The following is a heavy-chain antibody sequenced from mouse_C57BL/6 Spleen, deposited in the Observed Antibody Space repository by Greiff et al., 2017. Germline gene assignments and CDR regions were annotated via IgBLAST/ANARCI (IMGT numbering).Heavy chain of an antibody. V-gene: IGHV5-4*01. CDR1: GFTFSSYA. CDR3: ARDGYAIDY. Sequence: EVQLVESGGGLVQPGGSLKLSCAASGFTFSSYAMSWVRQTPEKRLEWVATISDGGSYTYYPDNVKGRFTISRDKSKNNLYLQMSHLKSEDTAMYYCARDGYAIDYWGQGTSVTVSS. J-gene: IGHJ4*01. CDR2: ISDGGSYT.